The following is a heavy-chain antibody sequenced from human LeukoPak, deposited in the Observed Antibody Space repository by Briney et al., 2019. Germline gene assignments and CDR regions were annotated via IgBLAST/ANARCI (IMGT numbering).Heavy chain of an antibody. V-gene: IGHV3-53*01. CDR3: VRKNRDFNAAFDI. Sequence: GGSLRLSCAASGFTVSHNYMSWVRQAPGKGLEWVSISYSDNNTNYADSVKGRFTISRDTSQNTLSLQMNSLRAEDTAVYYCVRKNRDFNAAFDIWGQGTVVTVSS. J-gene: IGHJ3*02. CDR2: SYSDNNT. CDR1: GFTVSHNY. D-gene: IGHD1-14*01.